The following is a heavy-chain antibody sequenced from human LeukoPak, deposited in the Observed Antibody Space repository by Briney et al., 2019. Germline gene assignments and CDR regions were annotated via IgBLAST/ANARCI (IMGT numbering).Heavy chain of an antibody. D-gene: IGHD1-26*01. CDR3: AKGGKWDVTPFDY. J-gene: IGHJ4*02. Sequence: GGSLRLSCAASGFTFTSYSMNWVRQAPGKGLEWVSTISGGGGSTCYADSVKGRFTISRDNSKNTLYLQVNSLRAEDTAVYYCAKGGKWDVTPFDYWGQGTLVTVSS. CDR2: ISGGGGST. V-gene: IGHV3-23*01. CDR1: GFTFTSYS.